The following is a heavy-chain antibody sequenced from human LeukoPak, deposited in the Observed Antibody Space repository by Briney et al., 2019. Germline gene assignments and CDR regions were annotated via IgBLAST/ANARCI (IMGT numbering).Heavy chain of an antibody. Sequence: PSETLSLTCTVSGGSIHGYYCNLLRQPPGEGLEWIGFIYSSGSTAYNPSLKSRVTISLDTSKNQFSLRLNSVTAADTAVYYCAETYYSSSGSWDWGQGTLVTVSS. V-gene: IGHV4-59*01. CDR2: IYSSGST. CDR1: GGSIHGYY. CDR3: AETYYSSSGSWD. D-gene: IGHD3-10*01. J-gene: IGHJ1*01.